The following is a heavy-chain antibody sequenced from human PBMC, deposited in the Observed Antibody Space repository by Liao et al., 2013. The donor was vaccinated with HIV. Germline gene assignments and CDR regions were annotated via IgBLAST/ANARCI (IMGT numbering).Heavy chain of an antibody. D-gene: IGHD3-16*02. CDR3: ARARSMITLGSYRWYYFDY. Sequence: QVQLQESGPGLVKPSQTLSLTCTVSGGSISSGSYYWSWIRQPAGKGLEWIGRIHASGSTNYNPSLKSRVTISVDTSKNQFSLKLSSVTAADTTVYYCARARSMITLGSYRWYYFDYWARNPGHRLL. CDR2: IHASGST. V-gene: IGHV4-61*02. J-gene: IGHJ4*01. CDR1: GGSISSGSYY.